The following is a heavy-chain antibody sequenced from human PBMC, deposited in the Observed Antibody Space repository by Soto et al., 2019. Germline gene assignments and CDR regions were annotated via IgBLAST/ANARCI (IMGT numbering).Heavy chain of an antibody. D-gene: IGHD6-13*01. CDR2: IIPVFGTV. J-gene: IGHJ4*02. CDR1: GGTFGNSA. V-gene: IGHV1-69*01. CDR3: AKVMAAAGYDS. Sequence: QVKLVQSGAEVKKPGSSVKVSCKASGGTFGNSAISWVRQDPGQGLEWIGGIIPVFGTVNYAQKFEGRVTITADESTSTVFMEMSRLTSEDTAVYYCAKVMAAAGYDSWGQGTLVTVSS.